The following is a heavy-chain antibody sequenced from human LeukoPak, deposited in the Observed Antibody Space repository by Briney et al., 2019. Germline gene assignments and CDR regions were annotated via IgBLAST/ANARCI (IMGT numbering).Heavy chain of an antibody. Sequence: GGSLRLSCTASGFTFSSCSMNWVRQAPGQGLEPVSSISSSSIYIYYADSVKGRFTISRDDAKNSLYLQMNSLTAADTAVYYCARDSVYSSAWSDYHHYGMDVWGQGTTVTVSS. D-gene: IGHD6-13*01. CDR2: ISSSSIYI. V-gene: IGHV3-21*01. CDR3: ARDSVYSSAWSDYHHYGMDV. J-gene: IGHJ6*02. CDR1: GFTFSSCS.